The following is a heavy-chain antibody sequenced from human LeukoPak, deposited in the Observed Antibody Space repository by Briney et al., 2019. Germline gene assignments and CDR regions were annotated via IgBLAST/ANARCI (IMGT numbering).Heavy chain of an antibody. D-gene: IGHD7-27*01. CDR2: ISISSDKI. CDR3: AREAYWGSSGKGFDS. Sequence: GGSLRLSCAAPRFTFTGYIMNWVRQAPGKGLEWVSYISISSDKIYYADSVKGRFTISRDNAKNSLYLQMNSLRDEDTAVYSCAREAYWGSSGKGFDSWGQGTLVSVS. J-gene: IGHJ4*02. V-gene: IGHV3-48*02. CDR1: RFTFTGYI.